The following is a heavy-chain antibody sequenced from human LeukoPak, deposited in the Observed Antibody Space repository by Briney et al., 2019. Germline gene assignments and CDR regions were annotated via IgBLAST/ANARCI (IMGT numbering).Heavy chain of an antibody. Sequence: SETLSLTCTVSGGSISSYYWSWIRQPAGKGLEWIGRIYTSGSTNYNPSLKSRVTMSVDTSKNQFSLKLSSVTAADTAVYYCARDAPLYYYGSGSYYNFGYYFDYWGQGTLVTVSS. CDR2: IYTSGST. CDR3: ARDAPLYYYGSGSYYNFGYYFDY. V-gene: IGHV4-4*07. D-gene: IGHD3-10*01. J-gene: IGHJ4*02. CDR1: GGSISSYY.